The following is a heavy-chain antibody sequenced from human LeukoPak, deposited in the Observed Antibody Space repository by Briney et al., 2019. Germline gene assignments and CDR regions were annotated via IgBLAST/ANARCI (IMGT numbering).Heavy chain of an antibody. Sequence: GGSLRLSCAASGFTFSSYGMHWVRQAPGKGLEWVAVISYDGSNKYYADSVEGRFTISRDNSKNTLYPQMNSLRAEDTAVYYCAGDAGDYFGWFDPWGQGTLVTVSS. CDR1: GFTFSSYG. J-gene: IGHJ5*02. CDR2: ISYDGSNK. V-gene: IGHV3-30*03. D-gene: IGHD4-17*01. CDR3: AGDAGDYFGWFDP.